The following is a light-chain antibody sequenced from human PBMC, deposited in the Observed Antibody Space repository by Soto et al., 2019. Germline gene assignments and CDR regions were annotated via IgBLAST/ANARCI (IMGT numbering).Light chain of an antibody. V-gene: IGKV3-11*01. J-gene: IGKJ3*01. Sequence: EIVLTQSPATLSLSPGERATLSCRASQSLTTYLAWYQQKPGQAPRLLIYDASNRATGIPARFSGSGSGTDFTLTISSLEPEDFAVYYCQQRPNWPPTTFGPGTKVDI. CDR3: QQRPNWPPTT. CDR1: QSLTTY. CDR2: DAS.